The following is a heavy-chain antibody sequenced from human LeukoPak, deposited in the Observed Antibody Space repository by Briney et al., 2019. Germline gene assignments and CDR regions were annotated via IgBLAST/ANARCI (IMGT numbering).Heavy chain of an antibody. V-gene: IGHV3-30*04. D-gene: IGHD5-18*01. Sequence: PGGSLRLSCAASGFTFSSYAMHWVRQAPGKGLEWVAVISYDGSNKYYADSVKGRFTISRDNSKNTLYLQMNSLRAEDTAVYYCARGRYNYGYIFDCWGQGTLVTVSS. CDR1: GFTFSSYA. CDR3: ARGRYNYGYIFDC. J-gene: IGHJ4*02. CDR2: ISYDGSNK.